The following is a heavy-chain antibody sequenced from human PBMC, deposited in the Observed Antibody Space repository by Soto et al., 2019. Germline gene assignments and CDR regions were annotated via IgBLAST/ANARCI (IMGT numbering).Heavy chain of an antibody. Sequence: GGSLRLSCAASGFTLRNYAMSWVRQAPGKGLEWVSSISGGGTSTYYADSVKGRFTISRDNSKNTLYLQMNSLRAEDTAVYYCASGYYDSSGYYDYWGQGTLVTVSS. CDR3: ASGYYDSSGYYDY. CDR2: ISGGGTST. D-gene: IGHD3-22*01. V-gene: IGHV3-23*01. J-gene: IGHJ4*02. CDR1: GFTLRNYA.